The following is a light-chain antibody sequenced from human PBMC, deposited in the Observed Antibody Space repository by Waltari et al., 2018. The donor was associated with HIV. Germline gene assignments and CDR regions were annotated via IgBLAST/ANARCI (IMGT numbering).Light chain of an antibody. V-gene: IGKV4-1*01. CDR1: RSVLYSSNNKNY. Sequence: DIVMTQSLVSLAVSLGERATIHCKSRRSVLYSSNNKNYLAWFQHKPGQPPKVLIYWASTRESGVPDRFSGSGSGTDFTLTISSLQAEDVAVYYCQQYYNTPWTFGQGTKVEIK. CDR3: QQYYNTPWT. CDR2: WAS. J-gene: IGKJ1*01.